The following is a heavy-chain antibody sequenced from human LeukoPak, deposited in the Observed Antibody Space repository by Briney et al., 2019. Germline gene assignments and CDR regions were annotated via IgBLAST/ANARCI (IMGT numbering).Heavy chain of an antibody. CDR3: ARDRVVGEAEVDWYFDL. CDR2: INAGNGNT. CDR1: GYTFTSYG. V-gene: IGHV1-3*01. Sequence: GASVKVSCKASGYTFTSYGISWVRQAPGQRLEWMGWINAGNGNTKYSQKFQGRVTITRDTSASTAYMELSSLRSEDTAVYYCARDRVVGEAEVDWYFDLWGRGTLVTVSS. D-gene: IGHD1-26*01. J-gene: IGHJ2*01.